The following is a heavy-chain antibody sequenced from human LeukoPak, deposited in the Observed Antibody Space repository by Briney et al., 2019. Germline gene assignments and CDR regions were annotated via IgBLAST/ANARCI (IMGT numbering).Heavy chain of an antibody. CDR3: AKSLVATPRPSY. CDR2: IREAGGGT. D-gene: IGHD5-12*01. V-gene: IGHV3-23*01. J-gene: IGHJ4*02. Sequence: GGSLRLSCVVSGIKLSNYGMSWVRQAPGKGLEWVSGIREAGGGTKYADSVKGRFTISRDNSKNTLYLQMNSLRAEDTAVYYCAKSLVATPRPSYWGQGTLVTVSS. CDR1: GIKLSNYG.